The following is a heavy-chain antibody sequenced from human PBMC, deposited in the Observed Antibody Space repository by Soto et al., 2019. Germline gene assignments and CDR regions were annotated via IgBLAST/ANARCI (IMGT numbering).Heavy chain of an antibody. J-gene: IGHJ6*02. Sequence: PGESLKISCTGSGYSFTSYWIGWVRQMPGKGLEWMRIIYPGDSDTRYSPSFQGQVTISADKSISTAYLQWSSLKASDTAMYYCARAYSSSWPYYYYYGMDVWGQGTTVTVSS. CDR1: GYSFTSYW. CDR3: ARAYSSSWPYYYYYGMDV. D-gene: IGHD6-13*01. V-gene: IGHV5-51*01. CDR2: IYPGDSDT.